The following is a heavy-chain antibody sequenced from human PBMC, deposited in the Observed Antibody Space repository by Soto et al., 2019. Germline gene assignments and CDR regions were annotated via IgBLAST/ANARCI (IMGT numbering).Heavy chain of an antibody. D-gene: IGHD5-12*01. Sequence: EVQLLESGGGLVQPGGSLRLSCAASGFTFSSYAMSWVRQAPGKGLEWVSAISGSGGSTYYADSVKGRFTISRDNSKKTRYLQMNSLRAEATAVYSCAKGGLGSVATAAPRYVDLCGRGTLVTVSS. CDR1: GFTFSSYA. V-gene: IGHV3-23*01. CDR3: AKGGLGSVATAAPRYVDL. J-gene: IGHJ2*01. CDR2: ISGSGGST.